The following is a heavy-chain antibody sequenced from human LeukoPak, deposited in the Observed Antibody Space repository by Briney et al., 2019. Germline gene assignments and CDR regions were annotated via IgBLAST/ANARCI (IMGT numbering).Heavy chain of an antibody. J-gene: IGHJ4*02. D-gene: IGHD1-26*01. Sequence: GESLKISCKVSGYNFTNYWIGWVRQTPGNGLQWMGIIYPGDFRTRYSPSYQGPVTISADKSISTAYLQWSSLKASDTAMYYCARHGRGSYSGKFDYWGQGTLVTVSS. V-gene: IGHV5-51*01. CDR1: GYNFTNYW. CDR2: IYPGDFRT. CDR3: ARHGRGSYSGKFDY.